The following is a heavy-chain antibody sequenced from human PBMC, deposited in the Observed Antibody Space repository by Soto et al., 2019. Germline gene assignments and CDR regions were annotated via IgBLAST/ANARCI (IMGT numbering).Heavy chain of an antibody. CDR3: ARDGDQHFSGTFDY. D-gene: IGHD2-2*01. V-gene: IGHV3-30-3*01. CDR2: ISYDGSNK. Sequence: QVQLVESGGGVVQPGRSLRLSCAASGFTFSSYAMHWVRQAPGKGLEWVAVISYDGSNKYYADSVKGRFTISRDNSKNTLYLQMNSLRAEDTAVYYCARDGDQHFSGTFDYWGQGTLVTVSS. J-gene: IGHJ4*02. CDR1: GFTFSSYA.